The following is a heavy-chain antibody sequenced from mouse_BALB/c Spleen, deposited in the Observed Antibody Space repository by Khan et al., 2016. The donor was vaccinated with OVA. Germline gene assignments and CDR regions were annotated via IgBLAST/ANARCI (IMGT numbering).Heavy chain of an antibody. CDR3: AGPAYDGYYDY. J-gene: IGHJ2*01. Sequence: QVQLKQSGPELVRPGVSVKISCKGSGYTFTDYAMYWVKQSHAKSLEWIGLISTYSGNTNYNQKFWGKATMTVDKSSSTAYMELARLTSEDSAIYYCAGPAYDGYYDYWGQGTTLTVSS. CDR2: ISTYSGNT. D-gene: IGHD2-3*01. CDR1: GYTFTDYA. V-gene: IGHV1S137*01.